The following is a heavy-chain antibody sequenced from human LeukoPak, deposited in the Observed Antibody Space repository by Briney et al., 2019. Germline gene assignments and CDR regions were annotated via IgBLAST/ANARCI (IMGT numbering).Heavy chain of an antibody. J-gene: IGHJ4*02. CDR2: ISSDSNYI. CDR3: ARDSKCPQF. Sequence: PGGSLRLSCAASGFTFTSYWMTWVRQAPGKGLEWVSSISSDSNYIYYTDSVEGRFTISRDNAKNSSYLQMNNLRAEDTAVYYCARDSKCPQFWGQGTLVTVSS. V-gene: IGHV3-21*06. CDR1: GFTFTSYW.